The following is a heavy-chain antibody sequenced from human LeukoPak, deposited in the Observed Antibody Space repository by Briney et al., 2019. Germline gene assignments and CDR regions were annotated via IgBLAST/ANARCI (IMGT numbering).Heavy chain of an antibody. CDR1: GYTFTNYW. CDR2: IYPGDSDT. CDR3: ARLEKPSRDVRDAFDI. Sequence: GESLKISCKGSGYTFTNYWIGWVRQMPGKGLEWMGIIYPGDSDTRYSPSFQGQVTISADKSISTAYLQWSSLKASDTAMYYCARLEKPSRDVRDAFDIWGQGTMVTVSS. D-gene: IGHD3-16*01. J-gene: IGHJ3*02. V-gene: IGHV5-51*01.